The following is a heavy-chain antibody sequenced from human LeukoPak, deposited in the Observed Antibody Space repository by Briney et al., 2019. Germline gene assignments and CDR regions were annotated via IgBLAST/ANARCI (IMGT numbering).Heavy chain of an antibody. J-gene: IGHJ4*02. CDR2: ISGSGDST. CDR3: AKDNFLGASIDY. D-gene: IGHD3-3*01. V-gene: IGHV3-23*01. CDR1: GFTFSNYV. Sequence: TGGSLRLSCAVSGFTFSNYVMSWVRQAPGKGLEWVSGISGSGDSTYYADSVKGRFTISRDNFKNTLYLQMNSLRVEDTAAYYCAKDNFLGASIDYWGQGTLVTVSS.